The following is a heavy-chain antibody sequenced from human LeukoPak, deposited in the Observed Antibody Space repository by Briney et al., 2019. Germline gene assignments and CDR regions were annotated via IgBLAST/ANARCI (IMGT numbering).Heavy chain of an antibody. V-gene: IGHV3-9*01. CDR1: GFTFDDYA. D-gene: IGHD2-15*01. Sequence: PGRSLRLSCAASGFTFDDYAMHWVRQAPGKGLEWVSGISWNSGSIGYADSVKGRFTISRDNAKNSLYLQMNSLRAEDTALYYCAKDQTGGVVVAAIFDYWGQGTLVTVSP. CDR2: ISWNSGSI. CDR3: AKDQTGGVVVAAIFDY. J-gene: IGHJ4*02.